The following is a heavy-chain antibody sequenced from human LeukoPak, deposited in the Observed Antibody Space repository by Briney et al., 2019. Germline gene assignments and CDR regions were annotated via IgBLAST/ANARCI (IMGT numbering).Heavy chain of an antibody. CDR1: GFTFSSYA. J-gene: IGHJ4*02. CDR2: ISGSGGST. V-gene: IGHV3-23*01. D-gene: IGHD4-17*01. Sequence: GGSLRLSCAASGFTFSSYAMSRVRQAPGKGLEWVSAISGSGGSTYYADSAKGRFTISRDNSKNTLYLQMNSLRAEDTAVYYCAKGLTVTTSHFDYWGQGTLVTVSS. CDR3: AKGLTVTTSHFDY.